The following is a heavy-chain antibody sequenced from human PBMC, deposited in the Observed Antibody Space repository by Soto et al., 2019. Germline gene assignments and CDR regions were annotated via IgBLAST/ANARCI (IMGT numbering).Heavy chain of an antibody. CDR3: AKKANCGPGSQYFDN. Sequence: EVQLLESGGGLVQPGGSLRLSCAASGFTFSSYSMSWVRQAPGKGLEWVSGFRTGGDDATTYYADSVKGRFTISRDNSKNMLFLQMNSLRAEDTAIYHCAKKANCGPGSQYFDNWGQGTLVTVSS. CDR2: FRTGGDDATT. CDR1: GFTFSSYS. J-gene: IGHJ4*02. V-gene: IGHV3-23*01. D-gene: IGHD3-10*01.